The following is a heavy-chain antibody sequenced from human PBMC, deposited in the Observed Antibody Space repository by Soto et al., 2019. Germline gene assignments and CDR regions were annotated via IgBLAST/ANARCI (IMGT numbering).Heavy chain of an antibody. V-gene: IGHV3-74*01. J-gene: IGHJ4*02. CDR3: ARLSNSATPLDC. Sequence: EVQLVESGGGLVQPGGSLRLSCAASGFTFSSSWMHWVRQPPGKGPVWVSGINGDGSRTSYADFVKGRFTISRDNAKNTLYLQVNSLRAEDTAVYYCARLSNSATPLDCWGQGTLVTVSS. CDR1: GFTFSSSW. CDR2: INGDGSRT.